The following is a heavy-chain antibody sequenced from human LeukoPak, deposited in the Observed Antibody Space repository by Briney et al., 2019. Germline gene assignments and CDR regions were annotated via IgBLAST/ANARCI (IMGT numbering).Heavy chain of an antibody. J-gene: IGHJ5*02. Sequence: GGSLRLSCAASGFTFSSYAMHWVRQAPGKGLEWVAVISYDGSNKYYADSVKGRFTISRDNSKNTLYLQMNSLRAEDTAVYCCASHTTIFSPWGQGTLVTVSS. CDR2: ISYDGSNK. CDR3: ASHTTIFSP. D-gene: IGHD3-3*01. CDR1: GFTFSSYA. V-gene: IGHV3-30-3*01.